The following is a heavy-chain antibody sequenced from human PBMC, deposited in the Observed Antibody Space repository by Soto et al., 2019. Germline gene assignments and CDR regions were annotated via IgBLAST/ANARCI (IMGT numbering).Heavy chain of an antibody. CDR2: IWSDETNK. Sequence: QVQLVESGGGVVQPGRSLKLSCAASGFTFNTYGMHWVRQAPGKGLEWVALIWSDETNKNYADSVKGRFTISRDNSENPLYLQMNSLRAEDTAVYYCARDKSKGRFFALWGRGTLVTVSS. CDR3: ARDKSKGRFFAL. J-gene: IGHJ2*01. V-gene: IGHV3-33*01. CDR1: GFTFNTYG.